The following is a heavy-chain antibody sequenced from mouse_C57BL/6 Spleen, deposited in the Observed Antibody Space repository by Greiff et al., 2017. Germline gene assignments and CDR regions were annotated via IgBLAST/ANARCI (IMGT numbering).Heavy chain of an antibody. CDR3: ARKDYDAPWFAY. V-gene: IGHV1-55*01. CDR1: GYTFTSYW. CDR2: IYPGSGST. Sequence: VQLQQPGAELVKPGASVKMSCKASGYTFTSYWITWVKQRPGQGLEWIGDIYPGSGSTNYNEKFKSKATLTVDTSSSTAYMQLSSLTSEDSAVYYCARKDYDAPWFAYWGQGTLVTVSA. J-gene: IGHJ3*01. D-gene: IGHD2-4*01.